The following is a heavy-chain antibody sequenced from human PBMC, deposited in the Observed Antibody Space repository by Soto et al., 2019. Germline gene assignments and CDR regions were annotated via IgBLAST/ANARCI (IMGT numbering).Heavy chain of an antibody. CDR1: GGSFSGYY. CDR3: ARRRAPRIAVAGYRRGYYFDY. CDR2: LNHSGST. D-gene: IGHD6-19*01. V-gene: IGHV4-34*01. J-gene: IGHJ4*02. Sequence: SETLSLTCAVYGGSFSGYYWSWIRHPPGKGLEWIGELNHSGSTNYNPSLKSRVTISVDTAKNQFSLKLSSVTAADTAVYYCARRRAPRIAVAGYRRGYYFDYWGQGTLVTVSS.